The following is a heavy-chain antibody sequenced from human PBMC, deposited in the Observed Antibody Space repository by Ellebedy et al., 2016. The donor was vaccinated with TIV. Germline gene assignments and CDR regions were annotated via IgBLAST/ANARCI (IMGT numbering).Heavy chain of an antibody. CDR2: ISRFGGRT. CDR3: TTKLFGEDHNY. J-gene: IGHJ4*02. Sequence: GGSLRLXXAASGFTFSTYGMSWVRQAPGKGLEWVSAISRFGGRTYYAESVKGRFTISRDNSKNTLYLQMNSLRAEDTAVYYCTTKLFGEDHNYWGQGTLVTVSS. D-gene: IGHD3-10*02. CDR1: GFTFSTYG. V-gene: IGHV3-23*01.